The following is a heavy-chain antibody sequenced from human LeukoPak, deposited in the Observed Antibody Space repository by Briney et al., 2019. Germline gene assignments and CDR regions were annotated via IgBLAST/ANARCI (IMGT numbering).Heavy chain of an antibody. CDR1: GGSFSGYY. CDR2: INHSGST. CDR3: AREYCSGGSCYLADY. D-gene: IGHD2-15*01. V-gene: IGHV4-34*01. Sequence: SETLSLTCAVYGGSFSGYYWSWIRQPPGKGLEWIGEINHSGSTNYNPSLKSRVTISVDTSKNQFSLKLSSVTAEDTAVYYCAREYCSGGSCYLADYWGQGTLVTVSS. J-gene: IGHJ4*02.